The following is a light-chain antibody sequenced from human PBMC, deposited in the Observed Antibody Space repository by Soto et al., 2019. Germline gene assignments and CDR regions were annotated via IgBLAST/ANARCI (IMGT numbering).Light chain of an antibody. CDR2: GPS. Sequence: EIVMTQSPATLSVSPGERATLSCRASQSVSSNLAWYQQKPGQAPRLLIYGPSIRATGIPARFSGSGSGTEFTLTISSLQSEDFAVYCCQQYNNWPYTFGQGTKLEIK. CDR3: QQYNNWPYT. V-gene: IGKV3D-15*01. J-gene: IGKJ2*01. CDR1: QSVSSN.